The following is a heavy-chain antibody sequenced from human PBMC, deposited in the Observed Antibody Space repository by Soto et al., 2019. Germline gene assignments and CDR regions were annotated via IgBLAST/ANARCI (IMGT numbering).Heavy chain of an antibody. CDR3: AITYCRDNSCPRDFDF. CDR1: GGTFNTYT. D-gene: IGHD2-21*01. CDR2: FIPILDMA. J-gene: IGHJ4*02. Sequence: QVQVVQSGAEVKKPESSVKVSCKPSGGTFNTYTVNWVRLAPGHGLEWMGRFIPILDMANYAKKFQDRVTITADRSTFTAYMELNSLTSDDTAVYYCAITYCRDNSCPRDFDFWGTGTRVTVSS. V-gene: IGHV1-69*02.